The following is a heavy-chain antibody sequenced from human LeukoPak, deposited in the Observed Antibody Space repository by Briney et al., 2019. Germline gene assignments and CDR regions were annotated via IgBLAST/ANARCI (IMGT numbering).Heavy chain of an antibody. J-gene: IGHJ4*02. CDR1: VYTFTHYY. CDR3: ARLESTKYYDFWSGYERGLTDY. CDR2: INPNRGGT. D-gene: IGHD3-3*01. V-gene: IGHV1-2*02. Sequence: GASVTVSYMPSVYTFTHYYMHWVGQAPGEGREGRGWINPNRGGTNYAQKFQGTVTMTRDTSISTAYMELSRLRSDDTAVYYCARLESTKYYDFWSGYERGLTDYWGQGTLVTVSS.